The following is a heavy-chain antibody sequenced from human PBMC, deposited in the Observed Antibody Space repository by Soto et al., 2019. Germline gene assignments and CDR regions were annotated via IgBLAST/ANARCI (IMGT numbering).Heavy chain of an antibody. CDR2: ISAYNGNT. V-gene: IGHV1-18*01. CDR3: ARSPWDIVVVPAAMRDGAFDI. CDR1: GYTFTSYG. J-gene: IGHJ3*02. D-gene: IGHD2-2*01. Sequence: GASVKVSCKASGYTFTSYGISWVRQAPGQGLEWMGWISAYNGNTNYAQKLQGRVTMTTDTSTSTAYMELRSLRSDDTAVYYCARSPWDIVVVPAAMRDGAFDIWGQGTMVTVSS.